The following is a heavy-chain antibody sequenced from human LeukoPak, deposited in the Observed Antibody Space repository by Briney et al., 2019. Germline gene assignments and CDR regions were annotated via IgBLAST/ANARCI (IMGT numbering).Heavy chain of an antibody. D-gene: IGHD5-18*01. CDR3: ARGSGYSYGLDY. J-gene: IGHJ4*02. CDR1: GGSISSYY. V-gene: IGHV4-59*01. Sequence: SETLSLTCTVSGGSISSYYWSWIRQPPGKGLEWIGYIYYSGSTNYNPSLKSRVTISVDTSKNQFSLKLSSVTAADTAVYYCARGSGYSYGLDYWGQGTLVTVSS. CDR2: IYYSGST.